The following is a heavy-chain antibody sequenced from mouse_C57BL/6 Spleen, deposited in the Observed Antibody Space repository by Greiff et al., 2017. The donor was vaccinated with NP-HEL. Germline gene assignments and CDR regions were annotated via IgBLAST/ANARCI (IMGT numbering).Heavy chain of an antibody. CDR1: GYTFTSYW. J-gene: IGHJ2*01. V-gene: IGHV1-69*01. D-gene: IGHD2-5*01. CDR2: IDPSDSYT. CDR3: ARRASYDYSNFFDY. Sequence: QVQLQQPGAELVMPGASVKLSCKASGYTFTSYWMHWVKQRPGQGLEWIGEIDPSDSYTNYNQKFKGKSTLTVDKSSSTAYMQLSSLTSEDSAVYYCARRASYDYSNFFDYWGQGTTLTVSS.